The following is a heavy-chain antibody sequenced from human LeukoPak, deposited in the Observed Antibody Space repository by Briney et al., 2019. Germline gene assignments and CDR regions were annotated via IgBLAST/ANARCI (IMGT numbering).Heavy chain of an antibody. V-gene: IGHV3-15*01. CDR2: IWSMTDGGTT. CDR1: GFTFSHAW. Sequence: GGSLRLSCAASGFTFSHAWMTWVRQAPGKGLEWVGRIWSMTDGGTTEYAAPVKGRFTISRDNAENSLYLEMNSLRVEDTAIYYCVRDRGSYRPIDYWGQGTLVTVSS. J-gene: IGHJ4*02. CDR3: VRDRGSYRPIDY. D-gene: IGHD1-26*01.